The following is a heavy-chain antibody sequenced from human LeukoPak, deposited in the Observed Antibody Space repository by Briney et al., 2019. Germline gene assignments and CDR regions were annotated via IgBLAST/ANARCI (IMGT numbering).Heavy chain of an antibody. CDR3: ARHSNDFWSGYYTFDY. V-gene: IGHV3-53*01. CDR2: IYSGGST. CDR1: GFTVSGNY. Sequence: GGSLRLSCAASGFTVSGNYMSWVRQAPGKGLEWVSVIYSGGSTYYADSVKGRFTISRDNSKNTLYLQMNSLRAEDTAVYYCARHSNDFWSGYYTFDYWGEETLVTVSS. J-gene: IGHJ4*02. D-gene: IGHD3-3*01.